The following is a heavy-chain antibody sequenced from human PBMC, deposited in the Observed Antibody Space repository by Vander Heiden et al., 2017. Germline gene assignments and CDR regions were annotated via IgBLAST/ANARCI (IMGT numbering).Heavy chain of an antibody. J-gene: IGHJ4*02. Sequence: QVQLVESGGGVVQPGRSLRLSCAASGFTFRSHAMHWVRQAPGKGLEWVAVISYDGSNKYYADSVKGRFTISRDNSKNTLYLQMNSLRAEDTAVYYCARGVAMIVVVITQPFDYWGQGTLVTVSS. V-gene: IGHV3-30-3*01. CDR1: GFTFRSHA. D-gene: IGHD3-22*01. CDR3: ARGVAMIVVVITQPFDY. CDR2: ISYDGSNK.